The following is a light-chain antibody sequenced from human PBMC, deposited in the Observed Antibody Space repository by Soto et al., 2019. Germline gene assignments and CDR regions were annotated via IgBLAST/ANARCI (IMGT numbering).Light chain of an antibody. J-gene: IGLJ1*01. CDR3: SSYTSTSTPYV. Sequence: QSTLTQPASVSGTPGQSITISCTGTSSDFGGYNYVSWYQQHPGKAPKLMIYDVSYRPSGVSNRFSGSKSGITASLTISGLQAEDEADYYCSSYTSTSTPYVFGTGTKVTV. CDR1: SSDFGGYNY. CDR2: DVS. V-gene: IGLV2-14*01.